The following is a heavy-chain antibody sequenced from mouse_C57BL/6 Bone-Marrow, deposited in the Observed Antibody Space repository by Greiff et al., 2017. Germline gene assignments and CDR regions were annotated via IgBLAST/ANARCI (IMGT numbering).Heavy chain of an antibody. D-gene: IGHD2-1*01. J-gene: IGHJ3*01. CDR3: ARSTMVRGFAY. Sequence: VQLKQSGAELARPGASVKLSCKASGYTFTSYGISWVKQRTGQGLEWIGEIYPRSGNTYYNEKFKGKATLTADKSSSTAYMELRSLTSEDSAVYFCARSTMVRGFAYWGQGTLVTVSA. CDR1: GYTFTSYG. V-gene: IGHV1-81*01. CDR2: IYPRSGNT.